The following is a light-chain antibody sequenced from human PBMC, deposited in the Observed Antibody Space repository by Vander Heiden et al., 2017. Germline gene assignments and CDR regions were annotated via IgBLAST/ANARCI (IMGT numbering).Light chain of an antibody. J-gene: IGLJ2*01. CDR1: ALPKQF. V-gene: IGLV3-25*03. CDR3: QSADRSATVI. Sequence: SSELTQPPPAPVSPGQTARITYSGDALPKQFAYWYQQQAAQAPVMGIYKDSERPSGIPARFSAASSGTTVTLTISRVQAEDEADYYCQSADRSATVIFGGGTKLTVL. CDR2: KDS.